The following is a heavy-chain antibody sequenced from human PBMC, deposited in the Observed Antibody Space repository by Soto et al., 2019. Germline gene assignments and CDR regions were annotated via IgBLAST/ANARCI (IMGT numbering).Heavy chain of an antibody. CDR3: ARDRDSCGWYEYYFDY. Sequence: SLRLSCAASGFTFISYGMNWVRQAPGKGLEWVSYISSSSSTIYYADSVKGRFTISRDNAKNSLYLQMNSLRDGDTAVYYCARDRDSCGWYEYYFDYWGQGTLVTVSS. CDR1: GFTFISYG. D-gene: IGHD6-19*01. J-gene: IGHJ4*02. CDR2: ISSSSSTI. V-gene: IGHV3-48*02.